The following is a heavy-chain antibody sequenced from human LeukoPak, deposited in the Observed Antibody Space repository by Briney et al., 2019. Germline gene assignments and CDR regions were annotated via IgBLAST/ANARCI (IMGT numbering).Heavy chain of an antibody. Sequence: SETLSLTCTVSGGSISSYYWSWIRQPPGKGLEWIGYIYYSGSTSYNPSLKSRVTISVDTSKNQFSLKLSSVTAADTAVYYCARVIERYYYYYMDVWGKGTTVTISS. CDR2: IYYSGST. CDR3: ARVIERYYYYYMDV. J-gene: IGHJ6*03. D-gene: IGHD3-16*02. CDR1: GGSISSYY. V-gene: IGHV4-59*01.